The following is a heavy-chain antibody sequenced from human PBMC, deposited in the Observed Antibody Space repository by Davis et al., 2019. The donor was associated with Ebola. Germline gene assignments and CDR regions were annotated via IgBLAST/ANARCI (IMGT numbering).Heavy chain of an antibody. CDR1: GFVFRNYV. CDR3: AKDTSNIWFDI. D-gene: IGHD1-26*01. J-gene: IGHJ3*02. CDR2: IGTSADT. Sequence: GESLKISCAASGFVFRNYVMSWVRQAPGKGLEWVSTIGTSADTYYADSVKGRFTISRDNSKNTLSLQMNGLRVEDTAIYYCAKDTSNIWFDIWGQGTNVTVSS. V-gene: IGHV3-23*01.